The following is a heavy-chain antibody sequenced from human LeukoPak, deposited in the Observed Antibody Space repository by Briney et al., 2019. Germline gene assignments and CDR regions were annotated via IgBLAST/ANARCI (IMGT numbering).Heavy chain of an antibody. CDR3: TTERNWELLRPYGLDI. CDR1: GFNFNYVW. V-gene: IGHV3-15*01. J-gene: IGHJ6*02. Sequence: AGGSLRLSCAASGFNFNYVWMDWVRQAPGEGLEWVGRIRTNIEGETTDYAAPVKGRFTISRDDPKTTMYLHMNSLKTEDSAVYFCTTERNWELLRPYGLDIWGQGTTVTVSS. CDR2: IRTNIEGETT. D-gene: IGHD1-26*01.